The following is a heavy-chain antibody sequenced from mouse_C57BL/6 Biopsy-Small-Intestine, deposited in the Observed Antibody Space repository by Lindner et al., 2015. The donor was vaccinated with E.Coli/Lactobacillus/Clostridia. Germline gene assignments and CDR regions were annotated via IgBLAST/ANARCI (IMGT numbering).Heavy chain of an antibody. V-gene: IGHV5-6*01. CDR1: GFTFSSYG. J-gene: IGHJ2*01. Sequence: VQLQESGEDLVKPRRSLKLSCAASGFTFSSYGMSWVRQTPDKRLEWVATISSGGSYTYYPDSVKGRFTISRDNAKNTLYLQMSSLKSEDTAMSYCARHDYWGQGTTLTVSS. CDR3: ARHDY. CDR2: ISSGGSYT.